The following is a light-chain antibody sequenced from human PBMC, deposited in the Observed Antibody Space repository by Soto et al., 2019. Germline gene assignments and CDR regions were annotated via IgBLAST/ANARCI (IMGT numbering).Light chain of an antibody. CDR3: QQSYSTPHT. J-gene: IGKJ2*01. CDR1: QSISSY. V-gene: IGKV1-39*01. Sequence: DIQMTPSPSSLSASVGDRVTITCRASQSISSYLNWYQQKPGKAPKLLIYAASSLQSGVPSRFSCSGSGTDFTLTISSLQPEDFATYYCQQSYSTPHTFGPGTKLEIK. CDR2: AAS.